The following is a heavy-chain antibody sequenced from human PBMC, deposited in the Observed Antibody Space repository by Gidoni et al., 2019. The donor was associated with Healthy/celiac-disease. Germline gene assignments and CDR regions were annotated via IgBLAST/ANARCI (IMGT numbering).Heavy chain of an antibody. CDR2: IIPIFGTA. V-gene: IGHV1-69*01. Sequence: QVQLVQSGAEVKKPGSSVKVSCKASGGPSSSYAISWVRQAPGQGLEWMGGIIPIFGTANYAQKFQGRVTITADESTSTAYMELSSLRSEDTAVYYCARGLSSIAALYYYGMDVWGQGTTVTVSS. CDR1: GGPSSSYA. D-gene: IGHD6-6*01. CDR3: ARGLSSIAALYYYGMDV. J-gene: IGHJ6*02.